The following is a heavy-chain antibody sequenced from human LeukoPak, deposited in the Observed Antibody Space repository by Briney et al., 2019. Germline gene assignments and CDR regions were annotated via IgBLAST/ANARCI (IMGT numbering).Heavy chain of an antibody. V-gene: IGHV1-18*01. CDR2: ISAYNGNT. CDR3: ARGMYYYDSSGYYDIDAFDI. Sequence: GASVKVSCKASGYTFTSYGISWVRQAPGQGLEWMGWISAYNGNTNYAQKLQGRVTMTTDTSTSTAYMELRSLRSDDTAVYYCARGMYYYDSSGYYDIDAFDIWGQGTMVTVSS. J-gene: IGHJ3*02. D-gene: IGHD3-22*01. CDR1: GYTFTSYG.